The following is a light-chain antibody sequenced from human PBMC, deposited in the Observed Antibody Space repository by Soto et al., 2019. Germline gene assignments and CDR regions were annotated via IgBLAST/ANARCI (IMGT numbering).Light chain of an antibody. CDR2: DAS. CDR3: KQYNSYAQ. J-gene: IGKJ1*01. CDR1: QSISSW. Sequence: DIQMTQSPSTLSASVGDRVTITCRASQSISSWLAWYQQKPGKAPKLLIYDASSLESGVPSRFSGSGSGTEFTLTISSLQHDGFAIYYCKQYNSYAQFGQGTKVEI. V-gene: IGKV1-5*01.